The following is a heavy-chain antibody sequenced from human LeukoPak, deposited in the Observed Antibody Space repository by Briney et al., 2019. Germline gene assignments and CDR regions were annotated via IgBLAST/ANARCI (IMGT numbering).Heavy chain of an antibody. V-gene: IGHV3-53*01. J-gene: IGHJ1*01. D-gene: IGHD1-26*01. CDR1: GFAVSSNH. CDR3: ATSIVGLTYNEHFQH. Sequence: GGSLRLSCAASGFAVSSNHMNWVRQAPGKGLEWVSVIFNGGSTYYADSVKGRFTISRDNSKNTLYLQMNSLRAEDTAVYYCATSIVGLTYNEHFQHWGQGTLVTVSS. CDR2: IFNGGST.